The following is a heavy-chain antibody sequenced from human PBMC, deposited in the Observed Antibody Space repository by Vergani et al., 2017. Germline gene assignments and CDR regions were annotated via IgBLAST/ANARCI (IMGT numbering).Heavy chain of an antibody. J-gene: IGHJ4*02. CDR1: GFTFDDYA. Sequence: EVQLVESGGGLVQPGRSLRLSCAASGFTFDDYAMHWVRQAPGKGLEWVSGISGSGGSTYYADSVKGRFTISRDNSKNTLYLQMNSLRAEDTAVYYCAKDGLSTYYDFWSGPRDFDYWGQGTLVTVSS. CDR2: ISGSGGST. D-gene: IGHD3-3*01. V-gene: IGHV3-23*04. CDR3: AKDGLSTYYDFWSGPRDFDY.